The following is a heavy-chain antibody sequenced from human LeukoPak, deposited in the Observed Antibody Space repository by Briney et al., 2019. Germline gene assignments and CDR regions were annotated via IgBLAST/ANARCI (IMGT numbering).Heavy chain of an antibody. J-gene: IGHJ5*02. V-gene: IGHV4-59*08. CDR1: GGSTGSDY. Sequence: SETLSLTCTVSGGSTGSDYWSWIRQPPGKGLEWIAYVYYSGVTSYNPSLKSRVAISIDTSKNQFSLNLSSVTAADTAVYFCARRYFGSGTYMDWFDPWGQGTLVTVSS. CDR2: VYYSGVT. CDR3: ARRYFGSGTYMDWFDP. D-gene: IGHD3-10*01.